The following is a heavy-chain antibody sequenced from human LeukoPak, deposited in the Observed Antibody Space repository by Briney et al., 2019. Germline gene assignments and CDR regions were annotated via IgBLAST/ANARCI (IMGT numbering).Heavy chain of an antibody. CDR1: GFTFSSYA. D-gene: IGHD3-22*01. CDR3: AREPTYYHDSSGAFDI. V-gene: IGHV3-64*01. Sequence: PGGSLRLSCAASGFTFSSYAMHWVRQAPGKGLEYVSAISSNGGSTYYANSVKGRFTISRDNSKNTLYLQMGSLRAEDVAVYYCAREPTYYHDSSGAFDIWGQGTMVTVSS. CDR2: ISSNGGST. J-gene: IGHJ3*02.